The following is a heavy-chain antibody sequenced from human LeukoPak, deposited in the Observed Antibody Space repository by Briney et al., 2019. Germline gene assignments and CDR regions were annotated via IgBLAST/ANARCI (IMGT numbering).Heavy chain of an antibody. CDR2: INSDGSTT. CDR3: GRDKGYSVDH. J-gene: IGHJ5*02. Sequence: GGSLRLSCAASGFTFSSTWIHWVRQAPGKGLVWVSHINSDGSTTRYADSVKGRFTISRDNTKNTVYLQMNSLKAEDTSVYYCGRDKGYSVDHWGQGTLVIVSS. V-gene: IGHV3-74*01. CDR1: GFTFSSTW. D-gene: IGHD5-18*01.